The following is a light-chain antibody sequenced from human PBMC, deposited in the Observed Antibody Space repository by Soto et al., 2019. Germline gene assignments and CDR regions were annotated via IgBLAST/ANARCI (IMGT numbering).Light chain of an antibody. J-gene: IGKJ2*01. CDR3: QQLNSYPYT. V-gene: IGKV1D-12*01. Sequence: DIPMTQSPSSVSASVGDRVTITCRASQHISTWLAWYQQKPGKAPKLLISAASTLQSGVPSRFSGSGSGTEFTLTISSLQPEDFTTYSCQQLNSYPYTFGQGTKLEIK. CDR1: QHISTW. CDR2: AAS.